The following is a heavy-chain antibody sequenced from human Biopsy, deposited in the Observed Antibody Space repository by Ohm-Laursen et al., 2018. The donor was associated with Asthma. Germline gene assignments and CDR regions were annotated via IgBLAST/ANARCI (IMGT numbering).Heavy chain of an antibody. J-gene: IGHJ3*02. CDR3: ARTYYDFLTGQVNDAFAT. V-gene: IGHV1-3*01. CDR2: INAGNGNT. CDR1: GYTFISYA. D-gene: IGHD3-9*01. Sequence: SSVTVSCKVSGYTFISYAIHWVRQAPGQRLEWMGWINAGNGNTKYSQKFQGRVTITRDTSASTAYMELSSLRSEDTAVYYCARTYYDFLTGQVNDAFATWGQGTMVTVSS.